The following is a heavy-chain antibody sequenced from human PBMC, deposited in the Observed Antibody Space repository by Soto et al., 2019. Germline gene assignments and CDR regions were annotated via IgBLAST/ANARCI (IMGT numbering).Heavy chain of an antibody. CDR2: IDYSGSR. CDR1: GGSIIIYY. CDR3: ARANYYSSGVLDY. Sequence: SETLSLTCTVSGGSIIIYYWSWIRQPPGKGLEWIGYIDYSGSRNYNPSLKSRVTISVDTSKNQFSLTMSSMSAADTAVYFCARANYYSSGVLDYWGQGNLVTVSS. J-gene: IGHJ4*02. V-gene: IGHV4-59*01. D-gene: IGHD3-10*01.